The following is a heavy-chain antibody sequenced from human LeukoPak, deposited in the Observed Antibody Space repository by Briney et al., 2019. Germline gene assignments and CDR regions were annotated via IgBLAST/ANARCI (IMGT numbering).Heavy chain of an antibody. Sequence: SETLSLTCTVSGGSISSGSYYWSWIRQPAGKGLEWIGRIYTSGSTNYNPSLKSRVTISVDTSKNQSSLKLSSVTAADTAVYYCARDGVGVGATAYYYYYMDVWGKGTTVTVSS. CDR1: GGSISSGSYY. CDR3: ARDGVGVGATAYYYYYMDV. J-gene: IGHJ6*03. V-gene: IGHV4-61*02. CDR2: IYTSGST. D-gene: IGHD1-26*01.